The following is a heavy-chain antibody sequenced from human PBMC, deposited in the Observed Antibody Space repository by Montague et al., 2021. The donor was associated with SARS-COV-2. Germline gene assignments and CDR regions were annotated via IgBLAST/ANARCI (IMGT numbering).Heavy chain of an antibody. CDR3: ARGHRGCSGSSCNGGFRRGAFDF. CDR1: GGAFSGFY. CDR2: INNSGST. V-gene: IGHV4-34*01. J-gene: IGHJ4*02. Sequence: SETLSLTCAVYGGAFSGFYWSWIRRAPGKGLEWIGEINNSGSTNYNPSLKSRVTISLNTSKNQFSLNMYSLTAADTAVYFCARGHRGCSGSSCNGGFRRGAFDFWGQGTLVTVSS. D-gene: IGHD2-2*01.